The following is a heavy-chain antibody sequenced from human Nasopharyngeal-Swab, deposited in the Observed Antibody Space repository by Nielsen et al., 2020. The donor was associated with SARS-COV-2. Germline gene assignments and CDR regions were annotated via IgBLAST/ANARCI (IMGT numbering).Heavy chain of an antibody. CDR2: ISGSGGST. V-gene: IGHV3-23*01. Sequence: GESLKISCAASGFIFSNYAMSWVRQAPGKGLEWVSAISGSGGSTYYADSVKGRFTISRDNAKNTLYLEMNSLRGEDTAVYYCARDIGGKYGSWGQGNLVTVSS. CDR1: GFIFSNYA. CDR3: ARDIGGKYGS. D-gene: IGHD4-23*01. J-gene: IGHJ5*02.